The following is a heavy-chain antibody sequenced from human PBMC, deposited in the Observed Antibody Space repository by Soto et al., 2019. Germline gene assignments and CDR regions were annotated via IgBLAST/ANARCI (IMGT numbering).Heavy chain of an antibody. CDR2: IYYSGST. CDR3: ARHRVTMVRGVNYYFDY. CDR1: GGSISSSSYY. V-gene: IGHV4-39*01. J-gene: IGHJ4*02. Sequence: QLQLQESGPGLVKPSETLSLTCTVSGGSISSSSYYWGWIRQPPGKGLEWIGSIYYSGSTYYNPSLKSRVTISVDTSKHQFSLKLSSVHAADTAVYYCARHRVTMVRGVNYYFDYWGQGTLVTVSS. D-gene: IGHD3-10*01.